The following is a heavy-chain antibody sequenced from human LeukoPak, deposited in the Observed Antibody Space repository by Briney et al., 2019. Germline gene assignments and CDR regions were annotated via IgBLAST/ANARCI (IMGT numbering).Heavy chain of an antibody. J-gene: IGHJ6*02. CDR2: ISAYNGNT. D-gene: IGHD2/OR15-2a*01. CDR1: GGTFSSYA. V-gene: IGHV1-18*01. Sequence: AASVKVSCKASGGTFSSYAISWVRQAPGQGLEWMGWISAYNGNTNYAQKLQGRVTMTTDTSTSTAYMELRSLRSDDTAVYYCARASQTLSEYGMDVWGQGTLVTVSS. CDR3: ARASQTLSEYGMDV.